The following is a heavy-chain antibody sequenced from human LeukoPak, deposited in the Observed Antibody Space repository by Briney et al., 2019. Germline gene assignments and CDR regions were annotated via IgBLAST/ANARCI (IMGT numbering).Heavy chain of an antibody. CDR2: ISHDVKTT. J-gene: IGHJ4*02. D-gene: IGHD3-10*01. V-gene: IGHV3-30*04. Sequence: GGSLRLSCVASGFSFSDSVIHWVRQAPGKGLEWVAVISHDVKTTYYADSAKGRFTISRDNSRNTVFLQMNRLRPEDTAVYYCVKEAYYGRGSSPTFYFDYWGQGTRVTVSS. CDR1: GFSFSDSV. CDR3: VKEAYYGRGSSPTFYFDY.